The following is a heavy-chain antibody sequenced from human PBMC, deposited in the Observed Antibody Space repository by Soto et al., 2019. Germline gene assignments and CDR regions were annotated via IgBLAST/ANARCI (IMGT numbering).Heavy chain of an antibody. CDR2: INHSGST. D-gene: IGHD3-10*01. V-gene: IGHV4-34*01. J-gene: IGHJ3*02. CDR3: ARGILLWFGAFDI. CDR1: GGSFSGYY. Sequence: SETLSLTCAVYGGSFSGYYWSWIRQPPGKGLEWIGEINHSGSTNYNPSLKSRVTISVDTSKNQFSLKLSSVTAADTAVYYCARGILLWFGAFDIWGQGTMVTVSS.